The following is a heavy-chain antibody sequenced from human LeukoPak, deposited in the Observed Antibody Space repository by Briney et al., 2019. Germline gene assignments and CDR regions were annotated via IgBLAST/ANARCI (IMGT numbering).Heavy chain of an antibody. CDR1: GGSISSGSYY. CDR3: ARAPRGKGNIRHYDY. Sequence: PSEALSLTCTVSGGSISSGSYYWSWIRQPPGKGLEWIGEINHSGSTNYNPSLKSRVTISVDTSKNQFSLKLSSVTAADTAVYYCARAPRGKGNIRHYDYWGQGTLVTVSS. D-gene: IGHD3-10*01. J-gene: IGHJ4*02. CDR2: INHSGST. V-gene: IGHV4-39*07.